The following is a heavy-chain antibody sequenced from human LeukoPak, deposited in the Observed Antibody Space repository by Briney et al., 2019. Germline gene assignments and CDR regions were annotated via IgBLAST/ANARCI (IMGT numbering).Heavy chain of an antibody. J-gene: IGHJ4*02. Sequence: SETLSLTCAVYGGSFSGYYWSWIRQPPGKGLEWIGEINHSGSTNYNPSLKSRVTISVDRSKNQFSLKLSSVTAADTAVYYCARLKGYYGSGSYFDYWGQGTLVTVSS. CDR3: ARLKGYYGSGSYFDY. CDR1: GGSFSGYY. V-gene: IGHV4-34*01. D-gene: IGHD3-10*01. CDR2: INHSGST.